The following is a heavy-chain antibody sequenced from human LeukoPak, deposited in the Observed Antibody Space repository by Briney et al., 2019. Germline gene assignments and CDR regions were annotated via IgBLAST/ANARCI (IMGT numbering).Heavy chain of an antibody. V-gene: IGHV4-34*01. CDR1: GGSLSGYY. CDR2: IHHGGTT. CDR3: ARLNAVAGSFDY. Sequence: PSETLSLTCVVSGGSLSGYYSWIRQSPGKELEWIGEIHHGGTTTYNPSLKSRVTILVDTSKNQFSLKLNSVTAADTAVYYCARLNAVAGSFDYWGQGTLVTVSS. D-gene: IGHD6-19*01. J-gene: IGHJ4*02.